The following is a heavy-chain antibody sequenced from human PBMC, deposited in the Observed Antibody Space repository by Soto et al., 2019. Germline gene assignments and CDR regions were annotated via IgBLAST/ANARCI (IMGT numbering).Heavy chain of an antibody. V-gene: IGHV1-8*01. CDR1: GYTFTSYD. CDR3: ALSSTSCYGVCNYFDY. D-gene: IGHD2-2*01. Sequence: ASVKVSCKASGYTFTSYDINWVRQATGQGLEWMGWMNPNSGNTGYAQKFQGRVTMTRNTSISTAYMELSSLRSEDTAVYYCALSSTSCYGVCNYFDYWGQGTLVTVSS. CDR2: MNPNSGNT. J-gene: IGHJ4*02.